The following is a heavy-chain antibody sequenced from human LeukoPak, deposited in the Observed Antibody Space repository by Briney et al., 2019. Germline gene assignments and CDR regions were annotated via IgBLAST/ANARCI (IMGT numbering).Heavy chain of an antibody. Sequence: GGSLRLSCAASGFTFSSYAMSWFRQAPGKGLEWVSAISGSGGSTYYADSVKGRFTISRDNSKNTLYLQMNSLRAEDTAVYYCAKDLDIVVVPAAMQNSNPGGYWGQGTLVTVSS. CDR3: AKDLDIVVVPAAMQNSNPGGY. D-gene: IGHD2-2*01. CDR2: ISGSGGST. CDR1: GFTFSSYA. V-gene: IGHV3-23*01. J-gene: IGHJ4*02.